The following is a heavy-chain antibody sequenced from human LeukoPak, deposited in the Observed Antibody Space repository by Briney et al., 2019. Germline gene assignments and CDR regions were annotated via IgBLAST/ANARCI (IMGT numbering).Heavy chain of an antibody. V-gene: IGHV4-39*01. Sequence: SETLSLTCTVSGGSISSSSYYWGWIRQPPGKGLEWIESIYYSGSTYYNPSLKSRVTISVDTSKNQFSLKLSSVTAADTAVYYCARAMDTAMELDYWGQGTLVTVSS. CDR1: GGSISSSSYY. D-gene: IGHD5-18*01. J-gene: IGHJ4*02. CDR3: ARAMDTAMELDY. CDR2: IYYSGST.